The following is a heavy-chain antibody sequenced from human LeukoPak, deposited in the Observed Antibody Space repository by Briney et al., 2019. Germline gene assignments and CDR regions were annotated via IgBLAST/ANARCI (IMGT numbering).Heavy chain of an antibody. J-gene: IGHJ5*02. D-gene: IGHD6-13*01. CDR1: GGSISSSSYY. CDR3: ARPILAAAGINLWFDP. Sequence: SETLSLTCTVSGGSISSSSYYWGWIRQPPGKGLEWTGSIYYSGSTYYNPSLKSRVTISVDTSKNQFSLKLSSVTAADTAVYYCARPILAAAGINLWFDPWGQGTLVTVSS. V-gene: IGHV4-39*01. CDR2: IYYSGST.